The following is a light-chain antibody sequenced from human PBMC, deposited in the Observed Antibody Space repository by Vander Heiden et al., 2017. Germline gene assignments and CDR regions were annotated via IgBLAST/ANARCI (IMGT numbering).Light chain of an antibody. V-gene: IGKV4-1*01. Sequence: DIVMTQSPDSLALPLGERATIYSTSSLNVLYSSNNKNYLAWYQQQPRQPPKLLIYWASTRESGVPDRFSGSGSGTDFTLTSSSLQAEDVAVYYCQQYYSTRLTFGGGTKVEIK. CDR2: WAS. CDR3: QQYYSTRLT. J-gene: IGKJ4*01. CDR1: LNVLYSSNNKNY.